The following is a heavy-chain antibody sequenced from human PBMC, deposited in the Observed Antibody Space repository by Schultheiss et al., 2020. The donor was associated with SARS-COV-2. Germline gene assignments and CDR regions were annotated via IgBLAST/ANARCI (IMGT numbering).Heavy chain of an antibody. Sequence: GGSLRLSCKGSGYSFTSYWIGWVRQMPGKGLEWMGIIYPGDSDTRYSPSFQGQVTISADKSISTAYLQWSSLKASDTAMYYCARLYYYDSSGYPGHAFDIWGQGTMVTVSS. V-gene: IGHV5-51*01. CDR2: IYPGDSDT. D-gene: IGHD3-22*01. J-gene: IGHJ3*02. CDR3: ARLYYYDSSGYPGHAFDI. CDR1: GYSFTSYW.